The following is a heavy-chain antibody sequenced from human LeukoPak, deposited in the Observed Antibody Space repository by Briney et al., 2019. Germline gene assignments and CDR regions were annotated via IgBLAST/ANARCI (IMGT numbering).Heavy chain of an antibody. D-gene: IGHD3-22*01. CDR2: IYNSGST. J-gene: IGHJ4*02. Sequence: SETLSLTCTVSGGSISTYYWSWIRQPPGKGLEWIGYIYNSGSTNYNPSLKSRVTISVDTSKNQFSLKLSSVTAADTAVYYCAREVGNYYDSSGYYFGGAIDYWGQGTLVTVSS. CDR1: GGSISTYY. CDR3: AREVGNYYDSSGYYFGGAIDY. V-gene: IGHV4-59*01.